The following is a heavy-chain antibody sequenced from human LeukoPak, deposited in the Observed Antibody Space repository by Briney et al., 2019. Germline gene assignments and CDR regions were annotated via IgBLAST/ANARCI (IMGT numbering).Heavy chain of an antibody. V-gene: IGHV3-30*04. J-gene: IGHJ6*02. CDR2: ISSDGTNK. CDR1: GFTFSNYA. Sequence: PGGSLRLSCAASGFTFSNYAMYWVRQAPGKGLEWVAVISSDGTNKYYADSVKGRFTISRDNAKNSLYLQMNSLRAEDTALYHCARRAPYSGYDYGARYYYYYGMDVWGQGTTVTVSS. CDR3: ARRAPYSGYDYGARYYYYYGMDV. D-gene: IGHD5-12*01.